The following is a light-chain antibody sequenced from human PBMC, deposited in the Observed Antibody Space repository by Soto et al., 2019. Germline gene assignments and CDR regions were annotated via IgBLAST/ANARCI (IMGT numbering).Light chain of an antibody. CDR1: QGISSW. V-gene: IGKV1-5*03. CDR3: QHYNSYSPRT. Sequence: DIQMTQSPSTLSASVGHRVTITCRASQGISSWLAWYQQKPGKAPKLLIYKASSLESGVPSRFSGSGSGTEFTLTISSLQPDDFATYYCQHYNSYSPRTFGQGTKVEIK. J-gene: IGKJ1*01. CDR2: KAS.